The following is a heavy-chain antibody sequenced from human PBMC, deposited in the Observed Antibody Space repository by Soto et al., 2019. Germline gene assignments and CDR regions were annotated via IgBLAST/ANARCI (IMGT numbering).Heavy chain of an antibody. CDR1: GGIFSSYT. CDR3: ARVKDPSYYYYYMDV. Sequence: GASVKVSCKASGGIFSSYTISWVRQAPGQGLEWMGRIIPILGIANYAQKFQGRVTITADKSTSTAYMELSSLRSEDTAVYYCARVKDPSYYYYYMDVWGKGTTVTVSS. D-gene: IGHD2-15*01. V-gene: IGHV1-69*02. CDR2: IIPILGIA. J-gene: IGHJ6*03.